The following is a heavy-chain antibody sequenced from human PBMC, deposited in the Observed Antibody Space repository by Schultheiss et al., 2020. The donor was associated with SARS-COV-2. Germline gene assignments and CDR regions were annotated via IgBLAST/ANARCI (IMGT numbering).Heavy chain of an antibody. CDR1: GFTFSSYG. CDR2: ISYDGGNK. D-gene: IGHD6-13*01. CDR3: TNSHSSSWYALGY. V-gene: IGHV3-30*18. J-gene: IGHJ4*02. Sequence: GGSLRLSCAASGFTFSSYGMNWVRQAPGKGLEWVAVISYDGGNKYHADSVKGRFTISRDNSKNTLYLQMNSLRAEDTAVYYCTNSHSSSWYALGYWGQGTLVTVSS.